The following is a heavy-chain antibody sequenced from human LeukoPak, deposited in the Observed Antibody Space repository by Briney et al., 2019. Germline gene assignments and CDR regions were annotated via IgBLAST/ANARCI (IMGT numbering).Heavy chain of an antibody. CDR1: GGTFSSYA. D-gene: IGHD3-3*01. J-gene: IGHJ3*02. CDR3: ATSRRITIFGVDQWGDAFDI. CDR2: FDPEDGET. V-gene: IGHV1-24*01. Sequence: ASVKVSCKASGGTFSSYAISWVRQAPGKGLEWMGGFDPEDGETIYAQKFQGRVTMTEDTSTDTAYMELSSLRSEDTAVYYCATSRRITIFGVDQWGDAFDIWGQGTMVTVSS.